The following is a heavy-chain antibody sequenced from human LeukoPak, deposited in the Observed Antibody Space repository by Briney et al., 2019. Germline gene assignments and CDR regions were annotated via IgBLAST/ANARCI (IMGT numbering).Heavy chain of an antibody. CDR3: ARDLGGGYYMDV. J-gene: IGHJ6*03. Sequence: GGSLRLSCAASGFTFSSYSMNWVRQAPGKGLEWVSSISSSSSYIYYADSVKGRFTISRDNAKNSLYLQMNSLRAEDTAVNYCARDLGGGYYMDVWGKGTTVTVSS. D-gene: IGHD3-3*01. CDR1: GFTFSSYS. V-gene: IGHV3-21*01. CDR2: ISSSSSYI.